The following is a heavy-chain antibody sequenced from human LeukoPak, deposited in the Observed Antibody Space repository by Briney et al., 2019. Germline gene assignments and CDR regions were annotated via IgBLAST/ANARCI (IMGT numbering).Heavy chain of an antibody. CDR1: GGSFSGYY. V-gene: IGHV4-34*01. CDR2: INHSGST. CDR3: AIEAQNCSGGSCYSDFDY. J-gene: IGHJ4*02. D-gene: IGHD2-15*01. Sequence: SETLSLTCAVYGGSFSGYYWSWIRQPPGKGLEWIGEINHSGSTNYNPSLKSRVTISVDTSKNQFSLKLSSVTAADTAVYYCAIEAQNCSGGSCYSDFDYWGQGTLVTVSS.